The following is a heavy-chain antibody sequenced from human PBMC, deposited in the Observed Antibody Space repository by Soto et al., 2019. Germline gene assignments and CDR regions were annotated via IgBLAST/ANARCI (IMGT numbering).Heavy chain of an antibody. Sequence: QVQLVQSGAEVKKPRSSVKVSCKASGGTFSSYAIIWVRQAPGQGLEWMGGIIPIFGTANYAQKFQGRVTITADEYTSTAYMELSSLRSEDTAVYDCARDDWYSRVRYDYWGQGTLVTVSS. V-gene: IGHV1-69*12. CDR1: GGTFSSYA. J-gene: IGHJ4*02. D-gene: IGHD6-13*01. CDR2: IIPIFGTA. CDR3: ARDDWYSRVRYDY.